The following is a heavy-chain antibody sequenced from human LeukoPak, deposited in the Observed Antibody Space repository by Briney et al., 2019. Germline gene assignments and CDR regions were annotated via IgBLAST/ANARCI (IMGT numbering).Heavy chain of an antibody. CDR2: IFNTGIT. Sequence: SGTLSLTCSVSGGSVSSYYWSWIRQPPGKGLEWIGYIFNTGITSYNPSLNSRVIISVDTSRNQFSLKIYSVTAADTAVYYCARNFPGRTEDVWGKGTTVTVSS. CDR3: ARNFPGRTEDV. J-gene: IGHJ6*04. CDR1: GGSVSSYY. V-gene: IGHV4-59*02.